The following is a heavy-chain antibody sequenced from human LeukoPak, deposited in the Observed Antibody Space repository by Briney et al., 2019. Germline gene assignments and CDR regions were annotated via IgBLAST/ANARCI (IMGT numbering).Heavy chain of an antibody. CDR3: ARWFYYDSSGYYSPL. J-gene: IGHJ4*02. CDR1: GGSISNSNW. Sequence: SETLSLTCAVSGGSISNSNWWNWVRQPPGKGLEWIGEIYHSGSTNYNPSLRSRVTISVDTSKNQFSLKLSSVTAADTAVYYCARWFYYDSSGYYSPLWGQGTLVTVSS. D-gene: IGHD3-22*01. V-gene: IGHV4-4*02. CDR2: IYHSGST.